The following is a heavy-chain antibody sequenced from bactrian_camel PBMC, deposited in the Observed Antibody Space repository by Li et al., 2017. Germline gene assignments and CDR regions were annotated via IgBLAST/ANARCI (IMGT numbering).Heavy chain of an antibody. CDR2: IHARHSDW. CDR3: AVDLLTNVDDCLTRSWWEYPSDFIY. J-gene: IGHJ4*01. Sequence: HVQLVESGGGSVQTGGSLTLSCAVSGNILGLIYMAWARQREGQEREGVATIHARHSDWWYADSVKGRFTISQEHAKNSLDLQMNSLKPEDNAMYYCAVDLLTNVDDCLTRSWWEYPSDFIYWGQGTQVTVS. D-gene: IGHD3*01. V-gene: IGHV3S54*01. CDR1: GNILGLIY.